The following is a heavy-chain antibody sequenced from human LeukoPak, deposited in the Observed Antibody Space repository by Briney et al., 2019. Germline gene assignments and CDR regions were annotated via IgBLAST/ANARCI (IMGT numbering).Heavy chain of an antibody. D-gene: IGHD2-15*01. CDR3: TKDFGEWWGAFDI. CDR1: GFTFDDYA. J-gene: IGHJ3*02. V-gene: IGHV3-9*01. Sequence: GRSLRLSCAASGFTFDDYAMHWVRHAPGKGLEWVSSISRNSGLIDYADSVKGRFTISRDNAKNSLYLQMNSLRAEDTAFYCTKDFGEWWGAFDIWGQGTMVTVFS. CDR2: ISRNSGLI.